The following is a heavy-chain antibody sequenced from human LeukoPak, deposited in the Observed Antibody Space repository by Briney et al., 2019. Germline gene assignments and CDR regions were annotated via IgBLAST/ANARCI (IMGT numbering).Heavy chain of an antibody. CDR2: ISDSGGST. CDR1: GFTFRSYG. J-gene: IGHJ6*02. D-gene: IGHD2-2*01. Sequence: AGGSLRLSCAASGFTFRSYGMSWVRQAPGKGLEWLSAISDSGGSTYFADSVKGRFTISRDNSKNTLYLQMNSPRAEDTAVYYCAPVIPRTIVWVGGVDVWGQGTTVTVSS. V-gene: IGHV3-23*01. CDR3: APVIPRTIVWVGGVDV.